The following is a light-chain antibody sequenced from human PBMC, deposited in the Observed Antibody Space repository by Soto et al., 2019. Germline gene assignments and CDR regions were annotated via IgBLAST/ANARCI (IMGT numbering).Light chain of an antibody. Sequence: EIAMTQCPGTLSVYPGERPTLSCRASQSVSNDVAWMQKRPRQPPRLLIYGASTRALGIPARFSGSGSGTGFTLPFSSLQSEDFAVYCYQQYSVFPRTFGLGTKVEIK. CDR3: QQYSVFPRT. CDR2: GAS. J-gene: IGKJ1*01. CDR1: QSVSND. V-gene: IGKV3-15*01.